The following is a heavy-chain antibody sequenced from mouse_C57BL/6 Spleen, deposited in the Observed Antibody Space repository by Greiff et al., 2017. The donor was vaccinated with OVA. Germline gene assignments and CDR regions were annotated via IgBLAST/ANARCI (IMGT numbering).Heavy chain of an antibody. Sequence: EVQLQESGAELVRPGASVKLSCTASGFNIKDDYMHWVKQRPEQGLEWIGWIDPENGDTEYASKFQGKATITADTSSNTAYLQLSSLTSEDTAVYYCTTVGSYFDYWGQGTTLTVSS. CDR3: TTVGSYFDY. CDR1: GFNIKDDY. J-gene: IGHJ2*01. CDR2: IDPENGDT. D-gene: IGHD1-1*01. V-gene: IGHV14-4*01.